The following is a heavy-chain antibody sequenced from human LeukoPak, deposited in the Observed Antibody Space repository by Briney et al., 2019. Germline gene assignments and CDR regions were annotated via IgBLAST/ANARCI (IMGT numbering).Heavy chain of an antibody. CDR2: ISGSGGST. CDR1: GFTFSSYA. V-gene: IGHV3-23*01. D-gene: IGHD2-15*01. Sequence: GGSLRLSCAASGFTFSSYAMSWVRQAPGKGLEWVSAISGSGGSTYYADSVKGRFTISRDNSKNTLYLQMNSLRAEDTAVYYCAKRERLGYCSGGGCYNRAEYFQHWGQGTLVTVSS. J-gene: IGHJ1*01. CDR3: AKRERLGYCSGGGCYNRAEYFQH.